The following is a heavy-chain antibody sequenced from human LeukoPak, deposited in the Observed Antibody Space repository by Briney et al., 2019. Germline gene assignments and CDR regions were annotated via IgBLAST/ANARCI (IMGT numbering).Heavy chain of an antibody. CDR1: GYSFTSHY. CDR2: INPSGSST. V-gene: IGHV1-46*01. D-gene: IGHD5-24*01. J-gene: IGHJ5*02. CDR3: ARDSPTQSRDGYNYVAWFDP. Sequence: GASVKVSCKASGYSFTSHYMHWVRQAPGQGLEWMGLINPSGSSTLYAQKFQGRVTMTRDMSTTTDYMELSSLRSEDTAVYYRARDSPTQSRDGYNYVAWFDPWGQGTLVTVSS.